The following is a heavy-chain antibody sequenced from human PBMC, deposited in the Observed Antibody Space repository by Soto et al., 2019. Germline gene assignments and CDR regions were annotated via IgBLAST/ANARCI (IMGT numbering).Heavy chain of an antibody. D-gene: IGHD3-16*01. CDR3: ARVLITFGGSGPPAGDY. V-gene: IGHV1-18*01. Sequence: ASVKVSCKASGYTFTSYGISWVRQAPGQGLEWMGWISAYNGNTNYAQKLQGRVTMTTDTSTSTAYMELRSLRSDDTAVYYCARVLITFGGSGPPAGDYWGQGTLVTVSS. CDR2: ISAYNGNT. J-gene: IGHJ4*02. CDR1: GYTFTSYG.